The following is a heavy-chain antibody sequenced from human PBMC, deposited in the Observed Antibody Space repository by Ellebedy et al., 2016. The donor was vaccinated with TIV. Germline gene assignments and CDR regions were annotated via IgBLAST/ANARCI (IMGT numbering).Heavy chain of an antibody. CDR2: IYTGGGT. CDR3: EGPYDNNASPGY. Sequence: MPSETLSLTCNVSGVSISGGDYFRSWIRQPPGKGLEWLGYIYTGGGTYSSPSLESRVSMSLDTSKNQFSLKLASVTAADTAIYYCEGPYDNNASPGYWGQGIPVTVSS. V-gene: IGHV4-30-4*01. CDR1: GVSISGGDYF. D-gene: IGHD3-10*01. J-gene: IGHJ4*02.